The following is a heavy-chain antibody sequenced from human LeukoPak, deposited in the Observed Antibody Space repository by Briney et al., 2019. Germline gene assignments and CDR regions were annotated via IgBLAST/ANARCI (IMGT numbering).Heavy chain of an antibody. CDR3: ARVPGGMDV. V-gene: IGHV3-33*03. CDR1: GFSFSTYA. J-gene: IGHJ6*02. Sequence: GGSLRLSCAASGFSFSTYAMHWVRQAPGKGLEWVALIWHDASHTFYTDSVKGRFTISRDNAKNSLYLQMNSLRAEDTALYHCARVPGGMDVWGQGTTVTVSS. D-gene: IGHD2-2*01. CDR2: IWHDASHT.